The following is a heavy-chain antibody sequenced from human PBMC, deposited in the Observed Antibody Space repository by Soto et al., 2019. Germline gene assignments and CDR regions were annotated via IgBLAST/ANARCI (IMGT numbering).Heavy chain of an antibody. CDR3: ARDRSYAMEV. J-gene: IGHJ6*02. Sequence: PGGSLRLSCEASGFSIRDYWMHWVRQAPGEGLVWVSCINGDASSTTYADSMKGRFTISRDDAKNTVYLQMTSLRAEDTAVYFCARDRSYAMEVWGQGTRVTVSS. CDR2: INGDASST. CDR1: GFSIRDYW. V-gene: IGHV3-74*01.